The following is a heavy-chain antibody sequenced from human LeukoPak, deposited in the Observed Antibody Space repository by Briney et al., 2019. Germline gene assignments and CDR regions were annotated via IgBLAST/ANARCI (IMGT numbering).Heavy chain of an antibody. J-gene: IGHJ4*02. CDR2: INHSGST. CDR1: GGSISSSSYY. D-gene: IGHD3-10*01. CDR3: ARHVRIPLLLWFGAVGAYYFDY. V-gene: IGHV4-39*01. Sequence: SETLSLTCTVSGGSISSSSYYWGWIRQPPGKGLEWIGEINHSGSTNYNPSLKSRVTISVDTSKNQFSLKLSSVTAADTAVYYCARHVRIPLLLWFGAVGAYYFDYWGQGTLVTVSS.